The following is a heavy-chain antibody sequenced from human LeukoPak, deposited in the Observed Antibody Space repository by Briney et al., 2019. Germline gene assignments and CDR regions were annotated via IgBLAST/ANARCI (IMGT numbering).Heavy chain of an antibody. Sequence: ASVKVSCKASGYILTDYYIHWVRQAPGQGLEWMGGIIPIFGTANYAQKFQGRVTITADESTSTAYMELSSLRSEDTAVYYCARGGGYSSGWYYYMDVWGKGTTVTVSS. CDR3: ARGGGYSSGWYYYMDV. CDR2: IIPIFGTA. CDR1: GYILTDYY. V-gene: IGHV1-69*13. J-gene: IGHJ6*03. D-gene: IGHD6-19*01.